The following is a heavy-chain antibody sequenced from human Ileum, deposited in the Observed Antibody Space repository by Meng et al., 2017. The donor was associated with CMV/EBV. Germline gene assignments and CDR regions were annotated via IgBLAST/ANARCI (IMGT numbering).Heavy chain of an antibody. J-gene: IGHJ4*02. V-gene: IGHV3-30*18. CDR2: ISYDGSNK. CDR3: AKDLAAAGTVVGY. Sequence: ASGFTFSSYGMHWVRQAPGKGLEWVAVISYDGSNKYYADSVKGRFTISRDNSKNTLYLQMNSLRAEDTAVYYCAKDLAAAGTVVGYWGQGTLVTVSS. CDR1: GFTFSSYG. D-gene: IGHD6-13*01.